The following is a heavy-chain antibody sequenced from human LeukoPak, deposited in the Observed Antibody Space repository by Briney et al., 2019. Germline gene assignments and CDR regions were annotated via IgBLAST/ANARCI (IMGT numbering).Heavy chain of an antibody. V-gene: IGHV3-23*01. Sequence: GGSLRLSCAASGFTFSSYGMSWVRQAPGKGLEWVSAISGSGGSTYYADSVKGRFTISRDNSKNTLYLQMNSLRAEDTAVYYCAKDRRYCSGGSCLPNDYWGQGTLVTVSS. CDR2: ISGSGGST. CDR3: AKDRRYCSGGSCLPNDY. CDR1: GFTFSSYG. J-gene: IGHJ4*02. D-gene: IGHD2-15*01.